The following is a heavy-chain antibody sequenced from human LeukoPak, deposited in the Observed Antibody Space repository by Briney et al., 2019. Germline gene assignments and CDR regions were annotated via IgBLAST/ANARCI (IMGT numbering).Heavy chain of an antibody. V-gene: IGHV3-23*01. Sequence: GGSLRLSCAASGFTFSRSAMTWVRQGPGTGLEFVASIIYSGGAAYYADSVKGRFTTSRDNSKNTLYLQMNSLRAEDTALYYCAKDGLYYDGSEHVYYFDSWGQGTLVTVSS. D-gene: IGHD3-22*01. J-gene: IGHJ4*02. CDR2: IIYSGGAA. CDR1: GFTFSRSA. CDR3: AKDGLYYDGSEHVYYFDS.